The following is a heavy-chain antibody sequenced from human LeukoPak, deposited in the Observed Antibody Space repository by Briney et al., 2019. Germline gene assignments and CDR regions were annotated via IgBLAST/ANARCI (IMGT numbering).Heavy chain of an antibody. Sequence: SETLSLTCTVSGYSISSGHYWGWIRHPPGKGLEWIGSIFHSGSTYYNPSLKSRVTISVDTSKNQFSLKLSSVTAADTAMYYCARDRVVVVAAGFDPWGQGTLVTVSS. D-gene: IGHD2-15*01. CDR3: ARDRVVVVAAGFDP. V-gene: IGHV4-38-2*02. J-gene: IGHJ5*02. CDR1: GYSISSGHY. CDR2: IFHSGST.